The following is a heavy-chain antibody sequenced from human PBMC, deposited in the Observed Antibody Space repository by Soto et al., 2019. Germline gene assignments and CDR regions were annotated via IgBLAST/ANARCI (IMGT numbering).Heavy chain of an antibody. D-gene: IGHD3-10*01. J-gene: IGHJ4*02. CDR3: VRDLDGSGSYYTDY. Sequence: ASVKVACKASGYTLSNYGINWVRQAPGQGLEWMGWTRPNNGNTKYAQNLQGRVTMTTDTSTSTAYMELRSLRPDDTAVYYCVRDLDGSGSYYTDYWGQGTLVTV. V-gene: IGHV1-18*01. CDR1: GYTLSNYG. CDR2: TRPNNGNT.